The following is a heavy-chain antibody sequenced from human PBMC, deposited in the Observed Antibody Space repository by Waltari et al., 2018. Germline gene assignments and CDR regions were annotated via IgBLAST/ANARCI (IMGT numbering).Heavy chain of an antibody. CDR3: AALPGSYYWFDP. D-gene: IGHD1-26*01. V-gene: IGHV4-59*01. J-gene: IGHJ5*02. CDR2: IYYSGST. CDR1: GGSISSYY. Sequence: QVQLQESGPGLVKPSETLSLTCTVSGGSISSYYWSWIRQPPGKGLEWIGYIYYSGSTNYNPSLKSRVTISVDTSKNQFSLKLSSVTAADTAVYYCAALPGSYYWFDPWGQGTLVTVSS.